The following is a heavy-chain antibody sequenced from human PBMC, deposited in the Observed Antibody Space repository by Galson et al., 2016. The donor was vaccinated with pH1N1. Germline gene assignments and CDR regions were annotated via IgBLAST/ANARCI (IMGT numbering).Heavy chain of an antibody. Sequence: SLRLSCAASGFTASNYAMHWVRQAPGKGLEWVAVVSRGGSDTHYADSVKGRFTISRDNSKNTLYLQMNSLRAEDTAVYYCARPAEQQWLVILPFGYWGQGILVTVSS. J-gene: IGHJ4*02. CDR2: VSRGGSDT. CDR1: GFTASNYA. V-gene: IGHV3-30*04. D-gene: IGHD6-19*01. CDR3: ARPAEQQWLVILPFGY.